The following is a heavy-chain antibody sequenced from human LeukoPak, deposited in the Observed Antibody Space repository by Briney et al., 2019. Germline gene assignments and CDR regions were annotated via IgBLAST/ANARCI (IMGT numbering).Heavy chain of an antibody. V-gene: IGHV3-33*06. CDR3: AKDAQRGFDYSNSLEY. D-gene: IGHD4-11*01. J-gene: IGHJ4*02. Sequence: GGSLRLSCVGSGFNFSDYYMSWIRQAPGKGLEWVAVIWSDGTNKYYAESVKGRFTISRDDSGNTVYLQMNSLRPEDTGVYYCAKDAQRGFDYSNSLEYWGQGTPVTVST. CDR1: GFNFSDYY. CDR2: IWSDGTNK.